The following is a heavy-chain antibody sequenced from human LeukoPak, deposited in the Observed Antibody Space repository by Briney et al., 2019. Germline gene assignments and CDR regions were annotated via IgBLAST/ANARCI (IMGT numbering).Heavy chain of an antibody. CDR1: GGSISSYY. Sequence: SETLSLTCTVSGGSISSYYWSWTRQPPGKGLEWIGYIYYSGSTNYNPSLKSRVTISVDTSKNQFSLKLSSVTAADTAVYYCATWLGLGYFDYWGQGTLVTVSS. CDR2: IYYSGST. CDR3: ATWLGLGYFDY. V-gene: IGHV4-59*01. D-gene: IGHD6-19*01. J-gene: IGHJ4*02.